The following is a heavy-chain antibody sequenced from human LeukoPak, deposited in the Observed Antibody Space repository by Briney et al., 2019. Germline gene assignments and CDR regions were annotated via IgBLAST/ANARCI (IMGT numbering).Heavy chain of an antibody. CDR2: FYSSGST. CDR1: GGSISGSSYY. V-gene: IGHV4-39*01. D-gene: IGHD1-26*01. Sequence: SPSETLSLTCSVSGGSISGSSYYWGWIRQPPGKGLEWIGSFYSSGSTYYNSSLQSRVTISVDTSKNQFSQKLSSVTAADTAVYYCARRSGSYQPIDYWGQGTLVTVSS. CDR3: ARRSGSYQPIDY. J-gene: IGHJ4*02.